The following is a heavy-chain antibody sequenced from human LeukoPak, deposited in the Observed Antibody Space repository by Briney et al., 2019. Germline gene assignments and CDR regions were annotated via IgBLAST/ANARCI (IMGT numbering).Heavy chain of an antibody. CDR2: IYYSGST. CDR3: ARRAGRGYCSGGSCYPRVYFDY. V-gene: IGHV4-39*01. J-gene: IGHJ4*02. Sequence: SETLSLTCTVSGGSISSSSYYWGWIRQPPGKGLEWIGSIYYSGSTYYNPSLKSRVTISVDTSKNQFSLKLSSVTAADTAVYYCARRAGRGYCSGGSCYPRVYFDYWGQGTLVTVSS. D-gene: IGHD2-15*01. CDR1: GGSISSSSYY.